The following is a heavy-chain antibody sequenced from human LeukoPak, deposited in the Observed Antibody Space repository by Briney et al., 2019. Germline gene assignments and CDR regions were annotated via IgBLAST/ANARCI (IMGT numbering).Heavy chain of an antibody. CDR2: IRSKANSYAT. D-gene: IGHD5-12*01. V-gene: IGHV3-73*01. Sequence: GGSLKLSCAASGFTFSGSAMHWVRQASGKGLEWVGRIRSKANSYATAYAASVKGRFTISRDDSKNTAYLQMNSLKTEDTAVYYCTRLGYSGYDVVDYWGQGTLVTVSS. CDR3: TRLGYSGYDVVDY. CDR1: GFTFSGSA. J-gene: IGHJ4*02.